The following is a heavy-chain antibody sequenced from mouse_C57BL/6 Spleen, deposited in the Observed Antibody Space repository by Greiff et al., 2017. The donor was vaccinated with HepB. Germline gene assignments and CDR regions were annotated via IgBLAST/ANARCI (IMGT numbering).Heavy chain of an antibody. CDR3: TLLRRGYYFDY. V-gene: IGHV5-9-1*02. CDR1: GFTFSSYA. D-gene: IGHD1-1*01. Sequence: EVQGVESGEGLVKPGGSLKLSCAASGFTFSSYAMSWVRQTPEKRLEWVAYISSGGDYIYYADTVKGRFTISRDNARNTLYLQMSSLKSEDTAMYYCTLLRRGYYFDYWGQGTTLTVSS. CDR2: ISSGGDYI. J-gene: IGHJ2*01.